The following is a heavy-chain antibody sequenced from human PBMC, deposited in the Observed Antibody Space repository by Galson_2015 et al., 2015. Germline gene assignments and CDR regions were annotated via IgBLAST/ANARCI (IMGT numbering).Heavy chain of an antibody. D-gene: IGHD3-10*01. V-gene: IGHV4-39*02. CDR3: ARGPVLLWFGIMDV. CDR2: MYYSGST. CDR1: GGSISSSPYY. Sequence: ETLSLTCTVSGGSISSSPYYWGWIRQPPGKGLEWIGSMYYSGSTYYNPSLKSRVTISVDTSKNQFSLKLSSVTAADTAVYYCARGPVLLWFGIMDVWGQGTTVTVSS. J-gene: IGHJ6*02.